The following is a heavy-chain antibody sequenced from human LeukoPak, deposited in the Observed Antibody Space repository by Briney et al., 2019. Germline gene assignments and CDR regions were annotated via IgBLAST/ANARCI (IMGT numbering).Heavy chain of an antibody. CDR3: ARVAEAAAFDY. CDR1: GFTFSSYE. Sequence: GGSLRLSCAASGFTFSSYEMNWVRQAPGKGLEWVSYISSSGSTIYYADSVKGRFTISRDNAKNSLYLQMNSLRADDTAVYYCARVAEAAAFDYWGQGTMVTVSS. V-gene: IGHV3-48*03. D-gene: IGHD6-13*01. CDR2: ISSSGSTI. J-gene: IGHJ4*02.